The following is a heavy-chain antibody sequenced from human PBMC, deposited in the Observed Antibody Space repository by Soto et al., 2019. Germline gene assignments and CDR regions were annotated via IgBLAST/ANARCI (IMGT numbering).Heavy chain of an antibody. CDR3: ARVDYYDSSGHFDY. Sequence: KTSETLSLTCTVSGGSISSYYWSWIRQPPGKGLEWIGYIYYSGSTNYNPSLKSRVTISVDTSKNQFSLKLSSVTAADTAVYYCARVDYYDSSGHFDYWGQGTLVTVSS. V-gene: IGHV4-59*01. CDR2: IYYSGST. CDR1: GGSISSYY. D-gene: IGHD3-22*01. J-gene: IGHJ4*02.